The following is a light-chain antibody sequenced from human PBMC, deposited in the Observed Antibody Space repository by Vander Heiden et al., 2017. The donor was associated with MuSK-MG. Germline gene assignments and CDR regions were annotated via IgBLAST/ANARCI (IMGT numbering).Light chain of an antibody. CDR1: NSNIGTYT. CDR2: TNN. V-gene: IGLV1-44*01. Sequence: QSVLTQPPSASGTPGQRVTISCSGSNSNIGTYTVNWYQQLPGTAPKLLIYTNNQRPSGVPDRFSGSKSGTSASLAISGLQSEDEADYYCAAWDDSLNGYVFGTGTEVTVL. CDR3: AAWDDSLNGYV. J-gene: IGLJ1*01.